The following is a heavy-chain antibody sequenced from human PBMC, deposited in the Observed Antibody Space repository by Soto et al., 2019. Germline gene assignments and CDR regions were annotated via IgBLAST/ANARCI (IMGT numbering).Heavy chain of an antibody. CDR2: IYYSGST. Sequence: SETLSLTCTVSGGCISSSSYYWGWIRQPPGKGLEWIGSIYYSGSTYYNPSLKSRVTISVDKSKNQFSLELRAVTAADTAVYYCATLPPRIVVVKTEIPTWGQGTLVTVSS. J-gene: IGHJ5*02. CDR1: GGCISSSSYY. D-gene: IGHD2-15*01. CDR3: ATLPPRIVVVKTEIPT. V-gene: IGHV4-39*07.